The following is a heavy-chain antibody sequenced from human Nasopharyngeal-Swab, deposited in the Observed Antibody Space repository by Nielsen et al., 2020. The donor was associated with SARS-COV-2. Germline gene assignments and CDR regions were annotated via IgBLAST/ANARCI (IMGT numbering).Heavy chain of an antibody. J-gene: IGHJ4*02. CDR3: ARRGSGYKAFPFDY. Sequence: ASVQVSCKASGYTFTSYDINWLRQASAQGLEWMGWMNPNSGNSGYTQKFQGRVTMTRNTSISTAYMELSSLRSEDTAVYYCARRGSGYKAFPFDYWGQGTLVTVSS. D-gene: IGHD3-22*01. V-gene: IGHV1-8*01. CDR1: GYTFTSYD. CDR2: MNPNSGNS.